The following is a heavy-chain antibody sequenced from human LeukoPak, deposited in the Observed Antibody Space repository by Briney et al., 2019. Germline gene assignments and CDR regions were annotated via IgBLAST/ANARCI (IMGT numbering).Heavy chain of an antibody. CDR2: INHSGST. CDR3: ARGHDYGGNSGDY. J-gene: IGHJ4*02. CDR1: GGSFSGYY. Sequence: SETLSLTCAVYGGSFSGYYWSWIRQPPGKGLERIGEINHSGSTNYNPSLKSRVTISVDTSKNQFSLKLSSVTAADTAVYYCARGHDYGGNSGDYWGQGTLVTVSS. D-gene: IGHD4-23*01. V-gene: IGHV4-34*01.